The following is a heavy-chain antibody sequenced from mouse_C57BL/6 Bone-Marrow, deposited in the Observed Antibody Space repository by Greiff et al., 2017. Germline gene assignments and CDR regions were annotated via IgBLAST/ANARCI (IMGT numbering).Heavy chain of an antibody. J-gene: IGHJ3*01. D-gene: IGHD1-1*01. CDR3: ARYYYGSMFAY. CDR1: GFTFSSYA. CDR2: ISDGGSYT. V-gene: IGHV5-4*01. Sequence: EVQLMESGGGLVKPGGSLKLSCAASGFTFSSYAMSWVRQTPEQRLEWVATISDGGSYTYYPDNVKGRFTISRDNAKNNLYLQMSHLKSEDTAMYYCARYYYGSMFAYWGQGTLVTVSA.